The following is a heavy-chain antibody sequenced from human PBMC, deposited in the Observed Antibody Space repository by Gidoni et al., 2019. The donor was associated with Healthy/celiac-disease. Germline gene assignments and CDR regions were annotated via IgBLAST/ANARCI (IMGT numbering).Heavy chain of an antibody. CDR2: IIPILGIA. CDR3: AREGVYSYGYFDY. D-gene: IGHD5-18*01. CDR1: GGPCSSYA. J-gene: IGHJ4*02. Sequence: QVQLLQSGAEVKKPGSSVTVYCKASGGPCSSYALSWVRQAPGQGLEWMGRIIPILGIASYAQQFQGRVTITADKARSTAYMELSILVSEDTAVYYCAREGVYSYGYFDYWGQGTLVTVSA. V-gene: IGHV1-69*09.